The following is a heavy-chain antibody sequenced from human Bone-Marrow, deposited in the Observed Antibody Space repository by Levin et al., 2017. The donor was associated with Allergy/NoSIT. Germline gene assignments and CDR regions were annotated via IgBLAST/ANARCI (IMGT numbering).Heavy chain of an antibody. Sequence: HGGSLRLSCAASGFTFSSYAMSWVRQAPGKGLEWVSAISGSGGSTYYADSVKGRFTISRDNSKNTLYLQMNSLRAEDTAVYYCAKTPPPLWIHNWFDPWGQGTLVTVSS. D-gene: IGHD5-18*01. CDR1: GFTFSSYA. J-gene: IGHJ5*02. V-gene: IGHV3-23*01. CDR2: ISGSGGST. CDR3: AKTPPPLWIHNWFDP.